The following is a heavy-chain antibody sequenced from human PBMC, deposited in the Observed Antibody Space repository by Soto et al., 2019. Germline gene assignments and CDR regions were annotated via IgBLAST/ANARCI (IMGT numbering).Heavy chain of an antibody. J-gene: IGHJ4*02. V-gene: IGHV3-30-3*01. D-gene: IGHD6-13*01. CDR3: ARVGVIAAAGTSEGDFDY. CDR1: GFTSSSYA. CDR2: ISYDGSNK. Sequence: PGGSLRLSCAASGFTSSSYAMHWVRQAPGKGLEWVAVISYDGSNKYYADSVKGRFTISRDNSKNTLYLQMNSLRAEDTAVYYCARVGVIAAAGTSEGDFDYWGQGTLVTVSS.